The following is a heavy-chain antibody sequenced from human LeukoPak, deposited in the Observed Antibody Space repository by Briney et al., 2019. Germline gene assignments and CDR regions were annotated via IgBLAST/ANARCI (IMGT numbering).Heavy chain of an antibody. J-gene: IGHJ4*02. D-gene: IGHD3-22*01. V-gene: IGHV4-61*01. CDR2: IYYSGST. Sequence: SETLSLTCTVSGGSVSSGSYYWSWIRQPPGKGLEWIGYIYYSGSTNYNPSLKSRVTISVDTSKNQFSLKLSSVTAADTAVYYCARASYYFDSSGYHYYFDYWGQGTLVTVSS. CDR1: GGSVSSGSYY. CDR3: ARASYYFDSSGYHYYFDY.